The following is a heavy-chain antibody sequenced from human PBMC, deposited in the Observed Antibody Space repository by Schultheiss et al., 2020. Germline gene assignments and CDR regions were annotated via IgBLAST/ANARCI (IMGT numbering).Heavy chain of an antibody. D-gene: IGHD6-19*01. CDR3: ARDGGYSSGSFDY. V-gene: IGHV1-18*04. J-gene: IGHJ4*02. Sequence: GESLKISCKGSGYSFTSYWIGWVRQAPGQGLEWMGWISAYNGNTNYAQKLQGRVTMTTDTSTSTAYMELRSLRSDDTAVYYCARDGGYSSGSFDYWGQGTLVTVSS. CDR1: GYSFTSYW. CDR2: ISAYNGNT.